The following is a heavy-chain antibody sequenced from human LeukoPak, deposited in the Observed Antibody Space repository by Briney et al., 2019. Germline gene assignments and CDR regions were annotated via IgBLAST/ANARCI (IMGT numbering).Heavy chain of an antibody. J-gene: IGHJ4*02. CDR3: AKPGRLSYDSSGYYPPY. CDR2: ISGSGGST. V-gene: IGHV3-23*01. Sequence: GGSLRLSCAASGFTFSSYAMSWVRQAPGKGLEWVSAISGSGGSTYYADSVKGRFTISRDNSKNTLYLQMNSLRAEDTAVYYCAKPGRLSYDSSGYYPPYWGQGTLVTVSS. D-gene: IGHD3-22*01. CDR1: GFTFSSYA.